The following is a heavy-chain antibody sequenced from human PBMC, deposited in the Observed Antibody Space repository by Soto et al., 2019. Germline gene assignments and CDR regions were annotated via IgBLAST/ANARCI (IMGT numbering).Heavy chain of an antibody. V-gene: IGHV3-23*01. J-gene: IGHJ4*02. CDR2: ISGSGGST. CDR1: GFTFSSYA. CDR3: AKDRQYYYDSSGLSADY. D-gene: IGHD3-22*01. Sequence: PGGSLRLSCAASGFTFSSYAMSWVSQAPGKGLEWVSAISGSGGSTYYADSVKGRFTISRDNSKNTLYLQMNSLRAEDTAVYYCAKDRQYYYDSSGLSADYWGQGTMVTVSS.